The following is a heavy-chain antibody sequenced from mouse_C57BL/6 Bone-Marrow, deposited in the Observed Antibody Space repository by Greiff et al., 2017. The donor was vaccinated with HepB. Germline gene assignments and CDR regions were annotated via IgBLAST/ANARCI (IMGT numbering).Heavy chain of an antibody. CDR1: GYSFTGYF. J-gene: IGHJ2*01. CDR3: ARDAGGDFDY. V-gene: IGHV1-20*01. CDR2: INPYNGDT. Sequence: VQLKESGPELVKPGDSVKISCKASGYSFTGYFMNWVMQSHGKSLEWIGRINPYNGDTFYNQKFKGKATLTVDKSSSTAHMELRSLTSEDSAVYYCARDAGGDFDYWGQGTTLTVSS.